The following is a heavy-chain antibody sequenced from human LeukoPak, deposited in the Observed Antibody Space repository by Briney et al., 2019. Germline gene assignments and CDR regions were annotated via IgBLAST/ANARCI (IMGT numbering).Heavy chain of an antibody. D-gene: IGHD6-13*01. CDR2: INAGNGNT. V-gene: IGHV1-3*01. CDR3: ARDVGMIAAGL. J-gene: IGHJ4*02. CDR1: GYTFTSYA. Sequence: GASVTVSCKASGYTFTSYAMHWVRQAPGQRLEWMGWINAGNGNTKYSQKFQGRVTITRDTSASTAYMELSSLRSEDTAVYYCARDVGMIAAGLWGQGTLVTVSS.